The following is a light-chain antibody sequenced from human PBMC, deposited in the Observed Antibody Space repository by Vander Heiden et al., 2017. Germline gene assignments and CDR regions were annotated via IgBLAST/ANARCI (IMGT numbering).Light chain of an antibody. CDR3: QQYNSYSGT. CDR2: TAS. CDR1: QSISSW. J-gene: IGKJ1*01. V-gene: IGKV1-5*03. Sequence: DIQMTQSPSTLSASVGDRVTITCRASQSISSWLAWYQQKPGKAPKPLVYTASSLQSGVPSRFSGSGSGTEFTLTISSLQPDDFATYYCQQYNSYSGTFGPGTKVEIK.